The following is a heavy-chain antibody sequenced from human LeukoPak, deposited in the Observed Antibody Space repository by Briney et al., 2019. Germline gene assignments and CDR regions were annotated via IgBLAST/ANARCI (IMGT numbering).Heavy chain of an antibody. CDR1: GFTFSSHW. CDR3: ARGGYLFDP. Sequence: GGSLRLSCAASGFTFSSHWMRWVRQAPGKGLEWVANIWQEGSEKYYVDSVKGRFTVSRDNAKNSLYLQMNSLRAEDTAVYYCARGGYLFDPWGQGTLVTVSS. D-gene: IGHD5-12*01. CDR2: IWQEGSEK. V-gene: IGHV3-7*04. J-gene: IGHJ5*02.